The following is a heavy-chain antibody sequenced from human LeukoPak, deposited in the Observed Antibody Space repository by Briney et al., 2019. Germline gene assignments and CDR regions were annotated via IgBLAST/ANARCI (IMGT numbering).Heavy chain of an antibody. CDR2: ISYDGSNK. J-gene: IGHJ4*02. Sequence: PGGSLRLSCAASGFTFSSYGMHWVRQAPGKGLEWVAVISYDGSNKYYADSVKGRFTISRDNSKNTLYLQMNSLRAEDTAVYYCAKLWAGYYFDYWGQGTLVTVSS. CDR1: GFTFSSYG. D-gene: IGHD3-10*01. CDR3: AKLWAGYYFDY. V-gene: IGHV3-30*18.